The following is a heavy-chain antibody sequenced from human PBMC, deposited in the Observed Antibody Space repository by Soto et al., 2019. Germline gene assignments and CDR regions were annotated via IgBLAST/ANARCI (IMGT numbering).Heavy chain of an antibody. V-gene: IGHV1-3*01. D-gene: IGHD3-3*02. Sequence: QVQLVQSGAEVKKPGASVKISCEASGYTFTNFSIHWVRQAPGQRLEWMGWINAGSGYTKYSRRFQDRLIITRDRSASTAYMELSILISEDTSMFYCARGRGVIRNYYGMDVWGQGTTVTVSS. CDR2: INAGSGYT. CDR3: ARGRGVIRNYYGMDV. J-gene: IGHJ6*02. CDR1: GYTFTNFS.